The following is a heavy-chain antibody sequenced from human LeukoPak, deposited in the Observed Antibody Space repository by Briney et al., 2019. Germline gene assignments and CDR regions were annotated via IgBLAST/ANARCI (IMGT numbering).Heavy chain of an antibody. Sequence: SETLSLTCTVSGGSISSSSYYWGWIRQPPGKGLEWIGSIYYSGSTYYNPSLKSRVTISVDTPKNQFSLKLSSVTAADTAVYYCARHYYYYGMDVWGQGTTVTVSS. J-gene: IGHJ6*02. V-gene: IGHV4-39*01. CDR2: IYYSGST. CDR1: GGSISSSSYY. CDR3: ARHYYYYGMDV.